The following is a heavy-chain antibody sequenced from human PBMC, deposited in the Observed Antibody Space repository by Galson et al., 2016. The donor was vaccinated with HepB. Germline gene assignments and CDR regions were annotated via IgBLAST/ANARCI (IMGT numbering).Heavy chain of an antibody. Sequence: SETLSLTCIVSGGSISRDYYWGWIRQPPGRGLEWIGSIYSNEDTYYNPSLKSRVTISVDTSKNQFSLRLNSVTAADTGVYYCATGIVVAGKYYYHYMDVLGKGTTVTVSS. CDR1: GGSISRDYY. J-gene: IGHJ6*03. D-gene: IGHD6-19*01. V-gene: IGHV4-39*01. CDR3: ATGIVVAGKYYYHYMDV. CDR2: IYSNEDT.